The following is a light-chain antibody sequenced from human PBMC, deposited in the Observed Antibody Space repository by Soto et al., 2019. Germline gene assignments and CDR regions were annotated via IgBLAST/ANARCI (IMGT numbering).Light chain of an antibody. CDR1: QSVSSSY. J-gene: IGKJ2*01. V-gene: IGKV3-20*01. Sequence: EIVLTQSPGTLSLSPGERATLSCRASQSVSSSYLAWYQQKPGQAPRLLIYGASGRATGIPDRFSGSGSGTDFTLTISRREPEDFALYYCQQYGSSPMYTFGQGTKLEIK. CDR2: GAS. CDR3: QQYGSSPMYT.